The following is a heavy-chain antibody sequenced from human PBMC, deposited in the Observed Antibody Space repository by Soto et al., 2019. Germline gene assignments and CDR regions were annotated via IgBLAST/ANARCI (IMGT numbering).Heavy chain of an antibody. J-gene: IGHJ3*02. CDR1: GGSISSSSYN. Sequence: QLQLQESGPGLLKPSETLSLTCSVSGGSISSSSYNWDWIRQPPGKGLEWIGTIYYNGDTDYNPSLRSRATISGAASDYQFSLKLSSVTAADTSIYYCARFSGNAFDIWGHGTMVTVSP. V-gene: IGHV4-39*01. CDR2: IYYNGDT. CDR3: ARFSGNAFDI.